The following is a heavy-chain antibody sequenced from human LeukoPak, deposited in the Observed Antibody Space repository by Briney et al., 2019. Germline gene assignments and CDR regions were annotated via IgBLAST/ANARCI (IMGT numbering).Heavy chain of an antibody. CDR2: IKEDGSEK. Sequence: GGSLRLSCAASGFTFSRYWMSWVRQAPGKGPEWVANIKEDGSEKYYVDSVKGRFTISRDNAKNSLYLQMNSLRAEGTAVYYCARLEVESSTSSSYDYWGQGTLVTVSS. D-gene: IGHD6-6*01. CDR1: GFTFSRYW. CDR3: ARLEVESSTSSSYDY. J-gene: IGHJ4*02. V-gene: IGHV3-7*01.